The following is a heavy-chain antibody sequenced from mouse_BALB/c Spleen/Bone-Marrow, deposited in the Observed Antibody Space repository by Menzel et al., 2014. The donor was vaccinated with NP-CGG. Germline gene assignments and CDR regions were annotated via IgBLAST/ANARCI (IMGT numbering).Heavy chain of an antibody. CDR1: GFSFSSYA. Sequence: EVKLVESGGGLVKPGGSLKLSCAASGFSFSSYAVSWVRQTPEKRLEWVASIRGGGKSNHSDNTKGRFTISRDHARNAVYLQMSRLRSEDTAMYDFSRVRGVTTATPYYFGFWNQATTLAIST. V-gene: IGHV5-6-5*01. D-gene: IGHD1-2*01. J-gene: IGHJ2*01. CDR3: SRVRGVTTATPYYFGF. CDR2: IRGGGKS.